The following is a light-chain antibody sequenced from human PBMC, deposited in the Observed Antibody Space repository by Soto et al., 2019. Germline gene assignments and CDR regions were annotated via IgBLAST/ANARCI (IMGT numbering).Light chain of an antibody. CDR2: YDS. Sequence: SYELTQSPSVSVAPEKTATITCGGNNIGNKRVHWYRQKPGQAPVLLISYDSDRPSGIPERFSRSNSGNTATLTISRVEAGDEADYYCQVWDIMTDNYVFGSGTKLTVL. CDR1: NIGNKR. CDR3: QVWDIMTDNYV. V-gene: IGLV3-21*04. J-gene: IGLJ1*01.